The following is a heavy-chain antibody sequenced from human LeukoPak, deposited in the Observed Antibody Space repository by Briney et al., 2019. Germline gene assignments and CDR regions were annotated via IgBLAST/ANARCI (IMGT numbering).Heavy chain of an antibody. D-gene: IGHD2-15*01. Sequence: GGSLRLSCAASGFTFSRHWMYWVRQAPGKGLEWVANIKQDGSAKPYVDSVKGRFTISRDNAKNSLFLQMNSLRVEDTAVYYCARDNGWSADFWGQGTLVTVSA. J-gene: IGHJ4*02. V-gene: IGHV3-7*03. CDR3: ARDNGWSADF. CDR1: GFTFSRHW. CDR2: IKQDGSAK.